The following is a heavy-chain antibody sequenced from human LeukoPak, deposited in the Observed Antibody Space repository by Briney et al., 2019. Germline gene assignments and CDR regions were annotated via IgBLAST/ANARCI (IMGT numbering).Heavy chain of an antibody. V-gene: IGHV3-15*01. CDR1: GFRFTYYG. Sequence: GGSLRLSCAASGFRFTYYGMSWVRQAPGKGLEWVGRIKSKADGETIDYAAPVKGRFTFSRDDSKNMLYLQMNSLKSEDTAVYYCSTLTSRGLSDSWGQGTLVTVSS. CDR3: STLTSRGLSDS. D-gene: IGHD1-20*01. J-gene: IGHJ4*02. CDR2: IKSKADGETI.